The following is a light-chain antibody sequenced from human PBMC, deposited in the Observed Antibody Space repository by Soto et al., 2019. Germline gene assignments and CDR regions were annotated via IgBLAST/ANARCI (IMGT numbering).Light chain of an antibody. CDR2: GAS. CDR1: QSVSSSY. Sequence: EIVLTQSPGTLSLSPGERATLSCRASQSVSSSYLAWYQQRPGQAPRLLIYGASSRATGIPDRFSGSGSGTDFTLTISRLEPEDFAGYYCQQYRSSLWTFGQGTKVEIK. V-gene: IGKV3-20*01. J-gene: IGKJ1*01. CDR3: QQYRSSLWT.